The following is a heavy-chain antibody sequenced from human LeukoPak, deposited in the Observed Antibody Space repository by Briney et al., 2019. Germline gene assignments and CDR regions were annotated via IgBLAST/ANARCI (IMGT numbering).Heavy chain of an antibody. J-gene: IGHJ4*02. CDR3: AKVGGYSYGYPFDY. CDR2: ISYDGSNK. D-gene: IGHD5-18*01. Sequence: GGSLRLSCAASGFTFSSYGMHWDRQAPGKGLEWVAVISYDGSNKYYADSVKGRFTISRDNSKNTLYLQMNSLRAEDTAVYYCAKVGGYSYGYPFDYWGQGTLVTVSS. V-gene: IGHV3-30*18. CDR1: GFTFSSYG.